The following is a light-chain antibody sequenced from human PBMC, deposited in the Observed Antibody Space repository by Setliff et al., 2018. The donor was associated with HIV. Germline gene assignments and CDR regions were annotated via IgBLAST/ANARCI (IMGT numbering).Light chain of an antibody. CDR2: EVS. V-gene: IGLV2-8*01. CDR3: SSYAGRNNYV. CDR1: SNDIGFYDY. J-gene: IGLJ1*01. Sequence: QSALAQPPSASGSVGQSVTISCTGTSNDIGFYDYVSWYQQHPGKAPKLMIYEVSKRPSGVPDRFSGSKSVNTASLTVSGLQAEDEADYYCSSYAGRNNYVFGTETKVTVL.